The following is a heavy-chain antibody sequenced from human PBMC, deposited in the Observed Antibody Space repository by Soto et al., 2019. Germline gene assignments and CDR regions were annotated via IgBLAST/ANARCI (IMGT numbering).Heavy chain of an antibody. CDR3: ARRRITTFGVVITGYGMDV. D-gene: IGHD3-3*01. J-gene: IGHJ6*02. Sequence: QVQLQESGPGLVKPSGALSLTCAVSGGSISNNNCWNWVRQPPGKGLVWSGEIYHSGTANYNPSLKSRVTISVDKSNDQFSLTLNSVTAADTAVYYCARRRITTFGVVITGYGMDVWGQGTTVTVSS. V-gene: IGHV4-4*02. CDR2: IYHSGTA. CDR1: GGSISNNNC.